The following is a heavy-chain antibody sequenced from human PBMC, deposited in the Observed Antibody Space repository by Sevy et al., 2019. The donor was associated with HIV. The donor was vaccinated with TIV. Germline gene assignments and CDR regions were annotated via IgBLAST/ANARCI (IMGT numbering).Heavy chain of an antibody. D-gene: IGHD2-2*01. J-gene: IGHJ5*02. CDR1: KFPFRSNG. CDR3: AKDLRVVIPAAMQPADL. V-gene: IGHV3-30*02. Sequence: GGSLRLSCVASKFPFRSNGFHWVRRPPGKGLEWLSYINFDGSDRKYADSVKGRFTVSRDNSKNTLYLQMNSLRAEDTAVYYCAKDLRVVIPAAMQPADLWGQGTLVTVSS. CDR2: INFDGSDR.